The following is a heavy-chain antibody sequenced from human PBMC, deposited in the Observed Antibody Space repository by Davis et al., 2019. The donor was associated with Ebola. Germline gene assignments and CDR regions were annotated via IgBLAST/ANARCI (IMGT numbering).Heavy chain of an antibody. J-gene: IGHJ4*02. V-gene: IGHV1-8*01. CDR2: MNPNSGNT. CDR1: GYTFTSYD. D-gene: IGHD4-17*01. Sequence: ASVKVSCKASGYTFTSYDINWVRQATGQGLEWMGWMNPNSGNTGYAQKFQGRVTMTTDTSTSTAYMELRSLRSDDTAVYYCARDGLSLYGDLGLDYWGQGTLVTVSS. CDR3: ARDGLSLYGDLGLDY.